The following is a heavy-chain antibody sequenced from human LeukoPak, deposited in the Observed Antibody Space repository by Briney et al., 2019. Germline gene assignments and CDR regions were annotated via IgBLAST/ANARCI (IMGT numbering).Heavy chain of an antibody. D-gene: IGHD2-2*01. Sequence: ASVKVSCKASGYTFTSYAMHWVRQAPGQRLEWMGWINAGNGNTKYSQKFQGRVTITRDTSASTAYMELSSLRSEVTAVYYCARGYCSSTSCYLGSTYWGQGTLVTVSS. J-gene: IGHJ4*02. CDR1: GYTFTSYA. V-gene: IGHV1-3*01. CDR3: ARGYCSSTSCYLGSTY. CDR2: INAGNGNT.